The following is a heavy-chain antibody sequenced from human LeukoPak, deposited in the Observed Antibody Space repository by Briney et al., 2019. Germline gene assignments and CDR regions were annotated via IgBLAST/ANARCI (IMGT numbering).Heavy chain of an antibody. V-gene: IGHV3-30*04. Sequence: GGSLRLSCAASGFTFSSYAMHWVRQAPGKGLEWVAVISYDGSNKYYADSVKGRFTISRDNSKNTLYLQMNSLRAEDTAVYYCARGQDLWLLDYWGQGTLVTVSS. D-gene: IGHD5-18*01. J-gene: IGHJ4*02. CDR1: GFTFSSYA. CDR3: ARGQDLWLLDY. CDR2: ISYDGSNK.